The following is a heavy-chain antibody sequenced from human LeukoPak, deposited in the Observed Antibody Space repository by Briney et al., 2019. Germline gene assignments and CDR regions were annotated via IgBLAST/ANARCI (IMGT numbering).Heavy chain of an antibody. CDR1: GFTFNNYA. CDR2: ISGSGGTT. Sequence: GGSLRLSCAASGFTFNNYAMNWVRQAPGKGLEWVSVISGSGGTTYYADSVKGRFTISRDSSKNTLYLQMNSLRAEDTTVYYCAKVSGGGLYYDGMDVWGQGTTVTVSS. J-gene: IGHJ6*02. V-gene: IGHV3-23*01. CDR3: AKVSGGGLYYDGMDV. D-gene: IGHD1-14*01.